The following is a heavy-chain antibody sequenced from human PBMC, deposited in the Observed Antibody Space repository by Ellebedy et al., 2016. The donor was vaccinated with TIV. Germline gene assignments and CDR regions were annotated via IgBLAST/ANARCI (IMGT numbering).Heavy chain of an antibody. Sequence: GASLRLSXVASGLTVTDAYMYWVRQAPGKGLEWIGRITPKSEGGTGDYAAPVRGRFTVSRDESLNTLYLDMRSLKIEDTGTYYCTPHWGFNFWGQGTVVTVSS. J-gene: IGHJ3*01. CDR1: GLTVTDAY. V-gene: IGHV3-15*01. CDR2: ITPKSEGGTG. D-gene: IGHD3-16*01. CDR3: TPHWGFNF.